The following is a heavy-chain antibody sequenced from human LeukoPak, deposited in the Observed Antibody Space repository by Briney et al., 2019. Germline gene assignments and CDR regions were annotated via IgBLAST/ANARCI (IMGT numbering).Heavy chain of an antibody. CDR3: ARDQFPYYDILTGSQGVDY. CDR1: GFTFSSYG. J-gene: IGHJ4*02. CDR2: INSDGSST. V-gene: IGHV3-74*01. D-gene: IGHD3-9*01. Sequence: GGSLRLSCAASGFTFSSYGMHWVRQAPGKGLVWVSRINSDGSSTSYADSVKGRFTISRDNAKNTLYLQMNSLRAEDTAVYYCARDQFPYYDILTGSQGVDYWGQGTLVTVSS.